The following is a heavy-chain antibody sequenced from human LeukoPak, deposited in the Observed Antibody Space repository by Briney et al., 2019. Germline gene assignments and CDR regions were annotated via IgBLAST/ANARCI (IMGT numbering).Heavy chain of an antibody. CDR2: IYHSGST. D-gene: IGHD6-13*01. Sequence: SETLSLTCSVSDDSITMYYWTWIRQPPGKGLEWIGNIYHSGSTYYNPSLKSRVTISVDTSKNQFSLKLSSVTAADTAVYYCARSIAAAESGYWGQGTLVTVSS. J-gene: IGHJ4*02. V-gene: IGHV4-38-2*02. CDR1: DDSITMYY. CDR3: ARSIAAAESGY.